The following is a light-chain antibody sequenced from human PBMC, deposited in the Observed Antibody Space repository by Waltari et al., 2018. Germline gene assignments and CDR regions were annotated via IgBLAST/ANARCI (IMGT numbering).Light chain of an antibody. J-gene: IGKJ1*01. Sequence: EIVLTQSPGTLSLSVGERATVSCRASGSVSRALAWYQQKPGQAPRLLIYGASTRATGIPDRFSGRGSGTDFSLTISRLEPDDFAVYYCQHYLRLPVTFGQGTTVEI. CDR2: GAS. CDR1: GSVSRA. V-gene: IGKV3-20*01. CDR3: QHYLRLPVT.